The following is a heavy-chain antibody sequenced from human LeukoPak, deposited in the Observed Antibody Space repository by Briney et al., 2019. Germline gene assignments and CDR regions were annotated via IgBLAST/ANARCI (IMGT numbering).Heavy chain of an antibody. J-gene: IGHJ4*02. CDR3: ARQNWASGDY. V-gene: IGHV5-51*01. CDR1: GYSFTNYW. Sequence: GGSLKISCKASGYSFTNYWIGWVRQMLGKGLEWMGIIYPGDSDTTYSPSFQGQVTISADKSISTVYLQWSSLKASDTAMYYCARQNWASGDYWGQGTLVTVSS. D-gene: IGHD7-27*01. CDR2: IYPGDSDT.